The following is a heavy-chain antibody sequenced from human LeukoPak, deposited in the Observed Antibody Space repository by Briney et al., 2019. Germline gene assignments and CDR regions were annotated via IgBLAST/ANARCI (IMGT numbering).Heavy chain of an antibody. D-gene: IGHD3-10*01. V-gene: IGHV4-39*07. Sequence: PSETLSLTCTVSGGSISSSSYYWGWLRQPPGKGLEWIVSIYYSGSTYYNPSLKSRVTISVDTSKNQFSLKLSSVTAADTAVYYCARDRVLLWFGSPPLGFDPWGQGTLVTVSS. CDR3: ARDRVLLWFGSPPLGFDP. CDR2: IYYSGST. CDR1: GGSISSSSYY. J-gene: IGHJ5*02.